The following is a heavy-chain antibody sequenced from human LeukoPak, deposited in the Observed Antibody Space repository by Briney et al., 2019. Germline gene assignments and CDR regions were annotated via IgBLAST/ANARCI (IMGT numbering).Heavy chain of an antibody. D-gene: IGHD5-12*01. CDR2: ISAYNGNT. V-gene: IGHV1-18*01. Sequence: ASVKVSCKASGYTFTSYGISWVRQAPGQGLEWMGWISAYNGNTNYAQKLQGRVTMTTDTSTSTAYMELRSLRSEDTAVYYCARADVDIVATITGRMVYWGQGTLVTVSS. CDR1: GYTFTSYG. J-gene: IGHJ4*02. CDR3: ARADVDIVATITGRMVY.